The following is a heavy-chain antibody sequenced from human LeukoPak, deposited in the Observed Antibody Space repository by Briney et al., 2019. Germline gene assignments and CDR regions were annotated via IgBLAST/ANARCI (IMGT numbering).Heavy chain of an antibody. CDR1: GYTFTSYE. V-gene: IGHV1-8*02. Sequence: GASVKVSCKASGYTFTSYEINWVRQATGQGREWMGWMNPNSGSTGYAQKFQRRVTLTRNPSISTAYLELSGLRSEDTAVHYCPRGRSTGYPYYFEYWGQGPLVTVSS. CDR2: MNPNSGST. D-gene: IGHD5-12*01. J-gene: IGHJ4*02. CDR3: PRGRSTGYPYYFEY.